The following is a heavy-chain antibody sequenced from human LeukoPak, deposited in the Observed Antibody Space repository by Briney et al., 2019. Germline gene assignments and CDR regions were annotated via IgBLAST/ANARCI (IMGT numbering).Heavy chain of an antibody. V-gene: IGHV3-48*02. D-gene: IGHD5-12*01. Sequence: PGGSLRLSCAASGFTFSSYSMTWVRQAPGKGLEWVSHISGGSNSVYYADSVKGRFTISRDNAKNSLYLQMNSLRDEDTAVYYCARKYGGYADYWGQGTLVTVSS. CDR3: ARKYGGYADY. CDR2: ISGGSNSV. J-gene: IGHJ4*02. CDR1: GFTFSSYS.